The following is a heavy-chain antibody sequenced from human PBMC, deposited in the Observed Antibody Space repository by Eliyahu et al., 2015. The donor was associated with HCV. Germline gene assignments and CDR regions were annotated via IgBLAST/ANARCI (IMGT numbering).Heavy chain of an antibody. CDR1: GYTFNTYG. CDR2: ISPYSGNT. J-gene: IGHJ5*02. CDR3: ARDRDSGWQPVDL. V-gene: IGHV1-18*01. Sequence: QVQLVQSGAEVKKPGASVKVSCKASGYTFNTYGISWVRQAPRQGLEWMGWISPYSGNTNYAQKFQGRVTMTTDASTSVAYMELRSLTSDDTAIYYCARDRDSGWQPVDLWGQGTLVTVSS. D-gene: IGHD6-19*01.